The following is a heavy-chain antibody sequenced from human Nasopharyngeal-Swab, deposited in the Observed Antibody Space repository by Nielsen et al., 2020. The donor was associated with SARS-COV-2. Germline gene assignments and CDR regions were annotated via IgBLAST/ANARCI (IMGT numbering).Heavy chain of an antibody. CDR1: GYTFTSYD. D-gene: IGHD3-10*01. CDR2: MNPNSGNT. V-gene: IGHV1-8*03. J-gene: IGHJ6*02. Sequence: ASVKVSCKASGYTFTSYDINWVRQATGQGLEWMGWMNPNSGNTGYAQKFQGRVTITSNTSISTAYMELSSLRSEDTAVYYRARVSEKWFGELLGHYYYGMDVWGQGTTVTVSS. CDR3: ARVSEKWFGELLGHYYYGMDV.